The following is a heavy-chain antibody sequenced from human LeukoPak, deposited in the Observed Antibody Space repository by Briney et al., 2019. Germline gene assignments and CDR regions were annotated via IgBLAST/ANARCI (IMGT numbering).Heavy chain of an antibody. CDR3: AKDFLYNVVDY. CDR2: ISWNSGSI. J-gene: IGHJ4*02. CDR1: GFTFDDYA. Sequence: GRSLRLSCAASGFTFDDYAMHWVRQAPGKGLEWVSGISWNSGSIGYADSVKGRFTISRDNAKNSLYLQMNSLRAEDTAVYYCAKDFLYNVVDYWGQGTLVAVSS. V-gene: IGHV3-9*01. D-gene: IGHD3-10*01.